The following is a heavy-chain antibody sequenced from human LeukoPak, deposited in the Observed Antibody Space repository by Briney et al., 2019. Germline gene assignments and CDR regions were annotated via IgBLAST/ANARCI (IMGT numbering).Heavy chain of an antibody. CDR2: IYYSGST. D-gene: IGHD3-22*01. Sequence: PSETLSLTCTVSGGSINNYYWSWIRQPPGKGLEWIGYIYYSGSTNYNPSLKSRATISVDMSKNQFSLKLSSVTAADTAVYYCARWRDSSGDYHHFDHWGQGSLVTASS. V-gene: IGHV4-59*01. CDR3: ARWRDSSGDYHHFDH. J-gene: IGHJ4*02. CDR1: GGSINNYY.